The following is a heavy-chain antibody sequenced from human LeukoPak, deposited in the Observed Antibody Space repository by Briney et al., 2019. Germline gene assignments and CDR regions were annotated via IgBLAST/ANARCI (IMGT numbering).Heavy chain of an antibody. J-gene: IGHJ4*02. D-gene: IGHD3-22*01. Sequence: GSSVKVSCKVSGYTLTELSMHWVRQAPGKGLEWMGGFDPEDGETIYAQKFQGRVTMTEDTSTDTAYMELSSLRSEDTAVYYCATPGGSGYYFFTIGHYFDYWGQGTLVTVSS. CDR2: FDPEDGET. CDR1: GYTLTELS. CDR3: ATPGGSGYYFFTIGHYFDY. V-gene: IGHV1-24*01.